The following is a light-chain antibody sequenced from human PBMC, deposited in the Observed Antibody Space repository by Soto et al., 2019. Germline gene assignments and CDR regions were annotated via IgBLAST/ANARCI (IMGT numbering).Light chain of an antibody. J-gene: IGKJ1*01. CDR2: DAS. CDR3: QQRSTWPPWT. CDR1: QSVSSY. Sequence: EIVLTQSPATLSLSPGERATLSCRASQSVSSYLAWYQQKPGQAPRLLIYDASNRATGIPARFSGSGSVTDFTHTISSLEPEDFAVYYCQQRSTWPPWTFGQGTKVEIK. V-gene: IGKV3-11*01.